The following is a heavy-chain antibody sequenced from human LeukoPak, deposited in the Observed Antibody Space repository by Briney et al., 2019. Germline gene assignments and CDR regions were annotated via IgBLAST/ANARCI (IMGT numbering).Heavy chain of an antibody. CDR2: IYYSGST. J-gene: IGHJ4*02. V-gene: IGHV4-39*07. D-gene: IGHD3-10*01. CDR3: ARDPAKGDYYFDY. Sequence: SETLSLTCTVSGGSISSSSYYWGWIRQPPGKGLEWIGSIYYSGSTYYNPSLKSRVTISVDTSKNQFSLKLSSVTAADTAVYYCARDPAKGDYYFDYWGQGTLVTVSS. CDR1: GGSISSSSYY.